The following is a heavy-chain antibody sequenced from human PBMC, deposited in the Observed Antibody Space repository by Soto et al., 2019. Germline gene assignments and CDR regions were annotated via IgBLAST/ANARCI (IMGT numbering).Heavy chain of an antibody. J-gene: IGHJ3*02. CDR1: GGTFSTYI. CDR3: ARLRSVADDFGI. Sequence: QVQLVQSGAEVKKPGSSVKVSCKASGGTFSTYIINWVRQAPAQGLEWMGRIIPIVDVSNNAHKFQGRVTITADKSTNTAYMELSSLTSDDTALYYCARLRSVADDFGIWGQGPRVTVSS. V-gene: IGHV1-69*02. CDR2: IIPIVDVS.